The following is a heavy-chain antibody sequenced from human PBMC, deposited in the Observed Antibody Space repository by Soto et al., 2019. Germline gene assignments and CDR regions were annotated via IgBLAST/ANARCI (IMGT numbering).Heavy chain of an antibody. D-gene: IGHD1-1*01. Sequence: GESQSLSCSASGFPFSSYWMSWVRQAPGKGLEWVANIKHDGSEKYYVDSVKGRFTISRDNAKNSLYLQMNSLRAEDTAVYYCARSRNSDSWGQGTLVTVSA. V-gene: IGHV3-7*03. CDR2: IKHDGSEK. CDR3: ARSRNSDS. CDR1: GFPFSSYW. J-gene: IGHJ4*02.